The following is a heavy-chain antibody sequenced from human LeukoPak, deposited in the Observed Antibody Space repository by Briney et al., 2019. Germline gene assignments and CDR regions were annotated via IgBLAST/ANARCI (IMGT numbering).Heavy chain of an antibody. J-gene: IGHJ4*02. CDR3: ASSYDSSGYFDY. D-gene: IGHD3-22*01. CDR1: GYTFTGYY. CDR2: INPNSGGT. Sequence: ASVKVSCKASGYTFTGYYMHWVRQAPGQGLEWMGWINPNSGGTNCAQKFQGRVTMTRDTSISTAYMELSRLRSDDTAVYYCASSYDSSGYFDYWGQGTLVTVSS. V-gene: IGHV1-2*02.